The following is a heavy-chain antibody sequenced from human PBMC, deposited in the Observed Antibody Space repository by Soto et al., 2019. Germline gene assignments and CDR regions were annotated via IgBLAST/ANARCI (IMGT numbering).Heavy chain of an antibody. CDR2: IYPGDSDT. J-gene: IGHJ5*02. Sequence: PGASLKISCKGSGYSFTSYWIGWVRQMPGKGLEWMGIIYPGDSDTRYSPSFQGQVTISADKSISTAYLQWSSLKASDTAMYYCARLKMSYYYDSSGYYFEWFDPWGQGTLVTVSS. CDR1: GYSFTSYW. D-gene: IGHD3-22*01. CDR3: ARLKMSYYYDSSGYYFEWFDP. V-gene: IGHV5-51*01.